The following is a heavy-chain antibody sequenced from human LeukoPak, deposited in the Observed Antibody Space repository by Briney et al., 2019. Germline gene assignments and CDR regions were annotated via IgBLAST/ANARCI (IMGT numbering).Heavy chain of an antibody. J-gene: IGHJ4*02. CDR2: IDPNTGGT. V-gene: IGHV1-2*06. D-gene: IGHD1-26*01. Sequence: ASVKVSCKTSGYTFTNYYVHWVRQAPGQGLEWMGRIDPNTGGTKSAKNFQGRVTMTRDTSISTAYMALSGLRSDDTAVYYCASLYDIVGTTVDYWGQGTLVTVSS. CDR1: GYTFTNYY. CDR3: ASLYDIVGTTVDY.